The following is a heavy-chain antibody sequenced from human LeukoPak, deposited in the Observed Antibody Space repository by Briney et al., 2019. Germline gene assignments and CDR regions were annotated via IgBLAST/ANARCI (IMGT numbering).Heavy chain of an antibody. CDR2: IYYSGST. CDR1: GGSISSGGYY. V-gene: IGHV4-31*03. CDR3: ARVGALGGYFDY. Sequence: SQTLSLTCTVSGGSISSGGYYWSWIRQHPGKGLEWIGYIYYSGSTYYNPSLKSRVTISVDTSKNQFSLKLSSVTAADTAVYYCARVGALGGYFDYWGQGTLVTVSS. J-gene: IGHJ4*02. D-gene: IGHD1-26*01.